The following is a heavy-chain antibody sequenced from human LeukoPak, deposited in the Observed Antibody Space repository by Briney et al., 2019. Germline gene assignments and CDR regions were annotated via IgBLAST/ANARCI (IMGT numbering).Heavy chain of an antibody. D-gene: IGHD1-1*01. CDR3: AGETPACGTNNDFYGWEV. Sequence: PGGSLRLSCAASGFIFSSYDMHWVRQTPGKGLEWVSDINTAGDTNYSASLKGRVTISIENSKNPLYLQLTSLTVGDTAVSFCAGETPACGTNNDFYGWEVWGQGPAVTVSS. CDR1: GFIFSSYD. CDR2: INTAGDT. V-gene: IGHV3-13*01. J-gene: IGHJ6*02.